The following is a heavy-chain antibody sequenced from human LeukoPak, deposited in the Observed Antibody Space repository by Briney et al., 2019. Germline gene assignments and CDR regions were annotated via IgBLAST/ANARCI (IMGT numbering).Heavy chain of an antibody. CDR3: TRTSDILTGYTPREAYYYYYHMDV. J-gene: IGHJ6*03. D-gene: IGHD3-9*01. CDR2: IASDGTI. V-gene: IGHV3-48*03. Sequence: QPGGSLRLSCVVSGFILSTSEMNWVRQAPGKGLEWVSFIASDGTIYYADSVRGRFTLSRDNAKNILYLQMNSLRAEDAAVYYCTRTSDILTGYTPREAYYYYYHMDVWGKGTTVTISS. CDR1: GFILSTSE.